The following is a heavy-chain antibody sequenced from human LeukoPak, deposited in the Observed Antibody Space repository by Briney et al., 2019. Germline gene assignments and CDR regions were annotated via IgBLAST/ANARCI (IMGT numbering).Heavy chain of an antibody. Sequence: PSQTLSLTCTVSGGSISSGGYYWSWIRQPPGKGLEWIGYIYHSGSTYYNPSLKSRVTISVDRSKNQFSLKLSSVTAADTAVYYCASTGMAAAGTPYDYWGQGTLVTVSS. D-gene: IGHD6-13*01. J-gene: IGHJ4*02. V-gene: IGHV4-30-2*01. CDR1: GGSISSGGYY. CDR2: IYHSGST. CDR3: ASTGMAAAGTPYDY.